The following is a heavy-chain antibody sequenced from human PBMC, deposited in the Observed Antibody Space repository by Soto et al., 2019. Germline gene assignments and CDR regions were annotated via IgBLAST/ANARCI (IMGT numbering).Heavy chain of an antibody. V-gene: IGHV4-39*01. J-gene: IGHJ4*02. CDR1: GGSISSSSYY. CDR3: ARNGWQQLVILVY. D-gene: IGHD6-13*01. CDR2: IYYSGST. Sequence: SETLFLTCTVSGGSISSSSYYWGWIRQPPGKGLEWIGSIYYSGSTYYNPSLKSRVTISVDTSKNQFSLKLSSVTAADTAVYYCARNGWQQLVILVYWGQGTLVTVSS.